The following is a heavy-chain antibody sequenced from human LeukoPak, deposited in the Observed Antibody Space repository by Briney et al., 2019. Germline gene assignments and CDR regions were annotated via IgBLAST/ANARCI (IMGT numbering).Heavy chain of an antibody. J-gene: IGHJ4*02. Sequence: PGGSLRLSCAASGFTFSGSAMHWVRQASGKWLEWVGRIRSKANSYATAYAASVKGRFTISRDDSKNTAYLQMNSLKTEDTAVYYCTTNDYYYDSSGYYYVDYWGQGTLVTVSS. CDR2: IRSKANSYAT. V-gene: IGHV3-73*01. D-gene: IGHD3-22*01. CDR1: GFTFSGSA. CDR3: TTNDYYYDSSGYYYVDY.